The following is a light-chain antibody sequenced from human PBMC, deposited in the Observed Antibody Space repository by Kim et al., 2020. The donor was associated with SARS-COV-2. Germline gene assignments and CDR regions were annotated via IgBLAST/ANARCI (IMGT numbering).Light chain of an antibody. V-gene: IGLV10-54*01. Sequence: QAGLTQPPSVSKGLRQTATLTGTGNSANIDFQGAAWLQQHQGHPPKVLSYRNDSRPSGISERFSASRSGITASLTISGLQSEDEADYYCLAWDSSLATWVCGGGTMVTV. CDR1: SANIDFQG. J-gene: IGLJ3*02. CDR3: LAWDSSLATWV. CDR2: RND.